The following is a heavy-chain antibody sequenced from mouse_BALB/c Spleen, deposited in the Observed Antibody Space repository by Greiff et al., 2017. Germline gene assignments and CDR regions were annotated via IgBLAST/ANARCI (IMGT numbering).Heavy chain of an antibody. Sequence: QVQLKESGPGLVAPSQSLSITCTVSGFSLTSYGVHWVRQPPGKGLEWLGVIWAGGSTNYNSALMSRLSISKDNSKSQVFLKMNSLQTDDTAMYYCARERSYLAWFAYWGQGTLVTVSA. CDR1: GFSLTSYG. CDR2: IWAGGST. V-gene: IGHV2-9*02. J-gene: IGHJ3*01. D-gene: IGHD2-12*01. CDR3: ARERSYLAWFAY.